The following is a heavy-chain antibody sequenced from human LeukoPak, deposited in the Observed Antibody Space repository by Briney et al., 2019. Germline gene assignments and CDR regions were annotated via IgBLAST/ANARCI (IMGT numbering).Heavy chain of an antibody. CDR1: GGSFSSYA. D-gene: IGHD5-18*01. CDR2: IIPIFGTA. CDR3: ARQGAARQDYYMDV. V-gene: IGHV1-69*06. J-gene: IGHJ6*03. Sequence: SVKVSCKASGGSFSSYAISWVRQAPGQGLEWMGRIIPIFGTANYAQRFQDRVTITADIVSSTAYMELTSLTSGDTAVYFCARQGAARQDYYMDVWGNGTTVTVSS.